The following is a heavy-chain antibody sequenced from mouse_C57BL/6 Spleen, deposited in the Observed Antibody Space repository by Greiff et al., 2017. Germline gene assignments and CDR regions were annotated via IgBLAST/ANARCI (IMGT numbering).Heavy chain of an antibody. D-gene: IGHD2-4*01. Sequence: EVKLMESGPGLVKPSQSLSLTCSVTGYSITSGYYWNWIRQFPGNKLEWMGYISYDGSNNYNPSLKNRISITRDTSKNQFFLKLNSVTTEDTATXYCAKGAYDYDGPFDYWGQGTTLTVSS. CDR3: AKGAYDYDGPFDY. CDR2: ISYDGSN. J-gene: IGHJ2*01. V-gene: IGHV3-6*01. CDR1: GYSITSGYY.